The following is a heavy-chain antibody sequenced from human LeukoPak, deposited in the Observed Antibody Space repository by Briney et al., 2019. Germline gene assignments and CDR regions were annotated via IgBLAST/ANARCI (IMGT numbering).Heavy chain of an antibody. CDR3: ARLYYQLLPYFDY. J-gene: IGHJ4*02. CDR2: ISSSHSTI. V-gene: IGHV3-11*04. Sequence: LRLSCAASGFRFNDYYMSWIRQAPGKGLEWIGYISSSHSTIYYADSMKGRFTISRDNAENTLYLQMINLRAEDTAVYYCARLYYQLLPYFDYWGQGTLVTVAS. CDR1: GFRFNDYY. D-gene: IGHD3-10*01.